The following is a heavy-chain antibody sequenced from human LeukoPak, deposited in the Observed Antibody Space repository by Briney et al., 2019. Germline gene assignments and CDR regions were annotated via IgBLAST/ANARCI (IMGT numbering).Heavy chain of an antibody. J-gene: IGHJ4*02. V-gene: IGHV4-59*08. CDR2: ISDSGST. CDR1: GGSISSYY. CDR3: ARRGGTVVGDTGYHYWYFDN. D-gene: IGHD5-12*01. Sequence: SETLSLTCTVSGGSISSYYWSWVRQFPGKGLEWIGYISDSGSTNYSPSLEGRVTISVDTSKNKFFLILSSVTAADTAVYYCARRGGTVVGDTGYHYWYFDNWGQGTLVTVSS.